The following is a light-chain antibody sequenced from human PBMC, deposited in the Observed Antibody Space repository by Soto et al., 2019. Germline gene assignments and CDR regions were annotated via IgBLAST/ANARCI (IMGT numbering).Light chain of an antibody. CDR1: QAIRND. CDR3: QQRTNWPPLT. J-gene: IGKJ4*01. CDR2: DAS. Sequence: TQSPSSLSASVGDRVTITCRASQAIRNDVGWYQQKPGQAPRLLIYDASNRATGIPARFSGSGSGTDFTLTISSLEPEDFAVYYCQQRTNWPPLTFGGGTKVEIK. V-gene: IGKV3-11*01.